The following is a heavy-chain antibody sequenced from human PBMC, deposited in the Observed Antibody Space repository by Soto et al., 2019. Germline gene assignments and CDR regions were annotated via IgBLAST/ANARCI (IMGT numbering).Heavy chain of an antibody. D-gene: IGHD3-9*01. CDR2: IYHSGST. Sequence: PSETLSLTCAVSGGSISSGGYSWSWIRQPPGKGLEWIGYIYHSGSTYYNLSLKSRVTISVDRSKNQFSLKLSSVTAADTAVYYCARVVKYYDILTGYYQETNWFDPWGQGPLVTVSS. CDR3: ARVVKYYDILTGYYQETNWFDP. CDR1: GGSISSGGYS. V-gene: IGHV4-30-2*01. J-gene: IGHJ5*02.